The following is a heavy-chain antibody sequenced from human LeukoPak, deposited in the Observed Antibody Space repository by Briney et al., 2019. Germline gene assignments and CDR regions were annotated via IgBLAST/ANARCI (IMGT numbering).Heavy chain of an antibody. Sequence: PGGSLRLSCAASGFTFRNFAMSWVRQAPGKGLEWVSGISVSGSNTYYVDSVKGRFTISRDNSKDRLYLQMSSLRAEDTAIYYCAKASQGTEYSSSFDYWGQGTLVPVSS. CDR1: GFTFRNFA. CDR2: ISVSGSNT. J-gene: IGHJ4*02. V-gene: IGHV3-23*01. CDR3: AKASQGTEYSSSFDY. D-gene: IGHD6-6*01.